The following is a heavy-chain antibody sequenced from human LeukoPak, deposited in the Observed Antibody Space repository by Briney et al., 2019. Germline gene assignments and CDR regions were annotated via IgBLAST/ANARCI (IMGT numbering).Heavy chain of an antibody. CDR3: ARNTAMAPYYYYYYMDV. J-gene: IGHJ6*03. V-gene: IGHV4-31*03. D-gene: IGHD5-18*01. Sequence: SETLSLTCTVSGGSISSGGYYWSWIRQHPGKGLEWIGYIYYSGSTYYNPSLKSRVTISVDTSKNQFSLKLSSVTAADTAVYYCARNTAMAPYYYYYYMDVWGKGTTVTVSS. CDR2: IYYSGST. CDR1: GGSISSGGYY.